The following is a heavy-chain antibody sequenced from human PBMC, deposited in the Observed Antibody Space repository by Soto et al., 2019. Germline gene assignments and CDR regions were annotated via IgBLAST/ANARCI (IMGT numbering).Heavy chain of an antibody. CDR1: GDSISRHY. V-gene: IGHV4-4*07. Sequence: NPSETLSLTCSVFGDSISRHYWSWIRQPAGKGLEYIGRIYNSGLINYNPSLESRVSMSVDPSKNQISLKLTSATAADTAIYYCARGPFCGEECYFAYWGQGTLVTVSS. CDR3: ARGPFCGEECYFAY. J-gene: IGHJ4*02. CDR2: IYNSGLI. D-gene: IGHD2-21*01.